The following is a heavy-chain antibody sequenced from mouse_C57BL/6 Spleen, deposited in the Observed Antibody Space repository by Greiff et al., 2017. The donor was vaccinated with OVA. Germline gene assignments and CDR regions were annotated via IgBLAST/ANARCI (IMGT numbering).Heavy chain of an antibody. D-gene: IGHD2-5*01. Sequence: EVQLVESGGGLVKPGGSLKLSCAASGFTFSDYGMHWVRQAPEKGLEWVACISSGSSTIYYADTVKGRFTLSRDNAKNTLFLQMTSLRSEDTAMYYCADKSNYGGMDYWGQGTSVTVSS. J-gene: IGHJ4*01. V-gene: IGHV5-17*01. CDR3: ADKSNYGGMDY. CDR1: GFTFSDYG. CDR2: ISSGSSTI.